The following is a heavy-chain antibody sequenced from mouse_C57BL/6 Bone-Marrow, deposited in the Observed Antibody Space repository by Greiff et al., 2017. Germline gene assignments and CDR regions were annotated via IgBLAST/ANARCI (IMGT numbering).Heavy chain of an antibody. D-gene: IGHD2-2*01. CDR2: IWSGGST. Sequence: VQRVESGPGLVQPSQSLSITCTVSGFSLTSYGVHWVRQSPGKGLEWLGVIWSGGSTDYNAAFISRLSISKDNSKSQVFFKMNSLQADDTAIYYCASLYGYDDGYYFDYWGQGTTLTVSS. CDR3: ASLYGYDDGYYFDY. CDR1: GFSLTSYG. J-gene: IGHJ2*01. V-gene: IGHV2-2*01.